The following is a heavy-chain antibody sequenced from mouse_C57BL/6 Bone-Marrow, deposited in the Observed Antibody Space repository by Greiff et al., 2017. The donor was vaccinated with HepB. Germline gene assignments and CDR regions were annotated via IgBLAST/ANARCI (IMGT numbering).Heavy chain of an antibody. CDR3: ARGADYYGSSPCAMDY. Sequence: EVQRVESGGGLVKPGGSLKLSCAASGFTFSDYGLHWVRQAPEKGLEWVAYISSGSSTIYYADTVKGRFPISRDTAKNTLFLQMTRLRSEDTAMYYGARGADYYGSSPCAMDYWGQGTSVTVSS. D-gene: IGHD1-1*01. CDR1: GFTFSDYG. J-gene: IGHJ4*01. CDR2: ISSGSSTI. V-gene: IGHV5-17*01.